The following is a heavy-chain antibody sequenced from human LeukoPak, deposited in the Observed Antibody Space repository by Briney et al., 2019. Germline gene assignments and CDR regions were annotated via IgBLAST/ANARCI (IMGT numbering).Heavy chain of an antibody. V-gene: IGHV3-21*01. J-gene: IGHJ4*02. CDR2: ISGSSNYI. D-gene: IGHD1-26*01. Sequence: GGSLRLSCAASGFIFSDYNMYWVRQAPGKGLEWVSSISGSSNYIFYADSLKGRFTISRDNAKNSLYLQMNSLRSEDTALYYCARVRGSYALRGAPLDYWGQGALVTVSS. CDR3: ARVRGSYALRGAPLDY. CDR1: GFIFSDYN.